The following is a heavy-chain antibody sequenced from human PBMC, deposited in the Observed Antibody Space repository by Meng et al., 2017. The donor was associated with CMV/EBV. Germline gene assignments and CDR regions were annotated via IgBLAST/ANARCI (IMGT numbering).Heavy chain of an antibody. CDR3: VRSSGWSLFDY. V-gene: IGHV1-2*02. D-gene: IGHD6-19*01. CDR2: VNSNNDAT. J-gene: IGHJ4*02. CDR1: GFTFSDYY. Sequence: QVAVVQSGAEMKKPGASVKVSCTTSGFTFSDYYIHWVRQAPGQGLEWMGWVNSNNDATNYARKFQGRVSMTRDTSISTAHMELSRLMSDDTAVYYCVRSSGWSLFDYWGQGTLVTVSS.